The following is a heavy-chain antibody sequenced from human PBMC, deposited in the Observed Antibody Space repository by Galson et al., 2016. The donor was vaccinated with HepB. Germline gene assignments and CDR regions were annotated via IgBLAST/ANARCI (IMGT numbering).Heavy chain of an antibody. Sequence: SLRLSCAASGFTFNNYGMTWVRQPPGKGLEVVSSISRSGDSTDYADSVKGRFTISRDNSKNTLYLQMNSLRAEDTAVYYCVQGSTAPAVGGKGTTVTVSS. CDR2: ISRSGDST. V-gene: IGHV3-23*01. CDR3: VQGSTAPAV. J-gene: IGHJ6*04. CDR1: GFTFNNYG. D-gene: IGHD2-2*01.